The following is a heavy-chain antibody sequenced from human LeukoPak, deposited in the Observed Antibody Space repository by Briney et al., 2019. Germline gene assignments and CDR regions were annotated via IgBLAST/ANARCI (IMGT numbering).Heavy chain of an antibody. J-gene: IGHJ4*02. Sequence: GGSLRLSCAASGFTFSNYGMHWVRQPPGKGLEWVAIISYDGSNQYYVDSVKGRFTISRDNSKNTLHLQMNTLRAEDTAVYYCARVWVVATITSGLDYWGQGTLVTVSS. V-gene: IGHV3-30*03. CDR2: ISYDGSNQ. CDR1: GFTFSNYG. CDR3: ARVWVVATITSGLDY. D-gene: IGHD5-12*01.